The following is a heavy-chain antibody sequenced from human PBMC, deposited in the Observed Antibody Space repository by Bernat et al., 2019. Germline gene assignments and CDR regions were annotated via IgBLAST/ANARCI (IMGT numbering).Heavy chain of an antibody. Sequence: EVQLVESGGGLVQPGGSLRLSCAASGFTFSSYWMHWVRQAPGKGLVWVSRINSDGSSTSYADSVKGRFTISRDNAKNTLYLQMNSLRAEDTAVYYCARLSGADIVVVPAALLTDYYGMDVWGQGTTVTVSS. CDR1: GFTFSSYW. D-gene: IGHD2-2*01. CDR2: INSDGSST. CDR3: ARLSGADIVVVPAALLTDYYGMDV. J-gene: IGHJ6*02. V-gene: IGHV3-74*01.